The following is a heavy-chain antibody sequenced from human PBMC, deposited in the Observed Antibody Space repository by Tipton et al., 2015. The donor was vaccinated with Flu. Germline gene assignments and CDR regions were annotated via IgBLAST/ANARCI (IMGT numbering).Heavy chain of an antibody. CDR3: AREWGDAFDI. Sequence: TLSLTCTVSGGSISSHYWSWIRQPPGKGLEWIGYIYYSGSISHNPSLKSRVTISVDTSKNQFSLKLSSVTAADTAVYYCAREWGDAFDIWGQGTMVTVSS. CDR1: GGSISSHY. V-gene: IGHV4-59*11. CDR2: IYYSGSI. J-gene: IGHJ3*02. D-gene: IGHD3-16*01.